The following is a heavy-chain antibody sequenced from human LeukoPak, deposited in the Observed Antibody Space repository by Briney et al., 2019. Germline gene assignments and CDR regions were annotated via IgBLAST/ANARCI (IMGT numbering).Heavy chain of an antibody. V-gene: IGHV3-33*08. J-gene: IGHJ4*02. CDR3: ATGSGYYYSQ. CDR1: GFTFGTYW. Sequence: PGGSLRLSCVASGFTFGTYWISWVRQAPGKGLEWVAVAYGDGFDRYYADSVKGRFTISKDTSMNTLYVQMDSLRAEDTAVYYCATGSGYYYSQWGQGTLVTVSS. D-gene: IGHD3-22*01. CDR2: AYGDGFDR.